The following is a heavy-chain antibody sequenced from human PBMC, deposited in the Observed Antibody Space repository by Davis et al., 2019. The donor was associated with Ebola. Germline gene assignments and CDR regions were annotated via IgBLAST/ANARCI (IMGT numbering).Heavy chain of an antibody. CDR2: ISSTGDTI. CDR3: ARDHGYYYYGMDV. CDR1: GFTFITFS. V-gene: IGHV3-48*01. Sequence: GGSLRLSCTASGFTFITFSLNWVRQAPGKGLEWLSYISSTGDTIYYADSVKGRFTISRGSAKNSLYLQMNSLRAEDTAVYYCARDHGYYYYGMDVWGQGTTVTVSS. J-gene: IGHJ6*02.